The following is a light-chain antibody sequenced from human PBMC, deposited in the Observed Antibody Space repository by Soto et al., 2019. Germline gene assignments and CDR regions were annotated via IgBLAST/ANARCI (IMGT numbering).Light chain of an antibody. CDR1: SSDVGGYNY. Sequence: QSALTQPASVSGSPGQSITISCTGTSSDVGGYNYVSWYQQHPGKAPKLMIYDVSNRPSGVSNRFSGSKSGNAASLTISGLQDADEDDYYCCSYTSSRASVVFGGGTKLTVL. CDR3: CSYTSSRASVV. CDR2: DVS. J-gene: IGLJ2*01. V-gene: IGLV2-14*01.